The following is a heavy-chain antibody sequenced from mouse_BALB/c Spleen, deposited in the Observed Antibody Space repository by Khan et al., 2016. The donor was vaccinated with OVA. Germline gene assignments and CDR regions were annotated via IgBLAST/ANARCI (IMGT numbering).Heavy chain of an antibody. CDR1: GYTFTSYV. CDR3: SPVVTDSVSFAY. J-gene: IGHJ3*01. Sequence: VQLKESGPELVKPGASVKMSCKASGYTFTSYVMHWVKQKPGLGLEWIGYIYPFNDDTKYNEKFKGKATLTSDRSSSTAYMELSSLTSEDCAVYYCSPVVTDSVSFAYWGQGTLVTVSA. V-gene: IGHV1S136*01. CDR2: IYPFNDDT. D-gene: IGHD2-12*01.